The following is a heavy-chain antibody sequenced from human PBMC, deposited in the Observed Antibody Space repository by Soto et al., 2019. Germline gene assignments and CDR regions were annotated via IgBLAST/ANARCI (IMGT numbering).Heavy chain of an antibody. D-gene: IGHD3-3*01. V-gene: IGHV3-23*01. Sequence: GGSLRLSCAASGFSFGSYALSWVRQAPGKGLEWVSTISGSDGKTFYADSVKGRFSISRDTSQSTLYLQMNSLRADETAMYYCARWSYLDYWGQGTRGTV. CDR3: ARWSYLDY. J-gene: IGHJ4*02. CDR2: ISGSDGKT. CDR1: GFSFGSYA.